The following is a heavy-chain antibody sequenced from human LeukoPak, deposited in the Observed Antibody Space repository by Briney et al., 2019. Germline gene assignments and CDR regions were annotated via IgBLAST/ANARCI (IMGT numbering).Heavy chain of an antibody. CDR3: TYYDSSGTKAFDY. CDR1: GFTFNSYA. V-gene: IGHV3-30*03. CDR2: ISYDGSNK. D-gene: IGHD3-22*01. Sequence: AGGSLRLSCAASGFTFNSYAMHWVRQAPGKGLEWVTFISYDGSNKYYADSVKGRFTISRDNSKNTVYLQMNSLRVEDTAVYYCTYYDSSGTKAFDYWGQGTLVTVSS. J-gene: IGHJ4*02.